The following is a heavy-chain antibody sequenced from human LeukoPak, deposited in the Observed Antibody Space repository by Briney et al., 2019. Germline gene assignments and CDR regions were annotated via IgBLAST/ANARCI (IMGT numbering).Heavy chain of an antibody. V-gene: IGHV3-23*01. D-gene: IGHD3-3*01. CDR2: ISGSGGST. J-gene: IGHJ4*02. CDR1: GFTFSSYA. CDR3: AKGNYDFWSGYPGLSYFDY. Sequence: GGSLRLSCAASGFTFSSYAMSWVRQAPGKGLEWVSAISGSGGSTYYADSVKGRYTISRDNSKNTLYLQMNSLRAEDTAVYYCAKGNYDFWSGYPGLSYFDYWGQGTLVTVSS.